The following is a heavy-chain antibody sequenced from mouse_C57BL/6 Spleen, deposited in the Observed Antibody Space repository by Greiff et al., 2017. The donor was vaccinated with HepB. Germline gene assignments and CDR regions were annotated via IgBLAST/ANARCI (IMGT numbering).Heavy chain of an antibody. D-gene: IGHD1-1*01. J-gene: IGHJ3*01. Sequence: VQLQESGAELVRPGASVTLSCKASGYTFTDYEMHWVKRTPVHGLEWIGAIDPETGGTAYNQKFKGKAILPADKSSSTAYMELRSLTSEDSAVYCCTPITTVVATPFAYWAQGTLFTVSA. CDR1: GYTFTDYE. CDR3: TPITTVVATPFAY. V-gene: IGHV1-15*01. CDR2: IDPETGGT.